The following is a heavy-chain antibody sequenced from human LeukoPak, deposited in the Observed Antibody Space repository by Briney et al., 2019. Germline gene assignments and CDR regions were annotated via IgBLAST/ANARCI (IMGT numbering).Heavy chain of an antibody. D-gene: IGHD5-18*01. Sequence: NPSQTLSLTCVVSGGSISSGGYYWSWIRQHPGKGLEWIGYIYYSGSTYYNPSLKSRVTISVDTSKNQFSLKLSSVTAADTAVYYCASRVQLWLPFVYWGQGTLVTVSS. CDR1: GGSISSGGYY. V-gene: IGHV4-31*11. CDR2: IYYSGST. J-gene: IGHJ4*02. CDR3: ASRVQLWLPFVY.